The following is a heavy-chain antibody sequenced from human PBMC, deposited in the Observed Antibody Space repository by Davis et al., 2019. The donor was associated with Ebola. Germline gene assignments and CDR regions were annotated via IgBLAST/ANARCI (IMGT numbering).Heavy chain of an antibody. J-gene: IGHJ4*02. Sequence: HTGGSLRLSCAASGFTFSSYCMHWVRQAPGKGLVWVPRINSDGSSTSYADSVKGRFTISRDNSKNTLYLQMNSPRAEDTAVYYCAKDCFSSTSWGVGWDWGQGTLVTVSS. CDR1: GFTFSSYC. D-gene: IGHD2-2*01. CDR2: INSDGSST. CDR3: AKDCFSSTSWGVGWD. V-gene: IGHV3-74*01.